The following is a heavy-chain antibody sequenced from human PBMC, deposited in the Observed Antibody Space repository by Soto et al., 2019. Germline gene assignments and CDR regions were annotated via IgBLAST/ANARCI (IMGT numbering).Heavy chain of an antibody. J-gene: IGHJ4*02. CDR2: IYYSGGT. CDR3: ARHDHSNLLAY. V-gene: IGHV4-39*01. D-gene: IGHD4-4*01. Sequence: SETLSLTCTVSGGSISSSSYYWGWIRQPPGKGLEWIGSIYYSGGTYYNPSLKSRVTISVDTSKNQFSLKLSSVTAADTAVYYCARHDHSNLLAYWGQGTLVTVSS. CDR1: GGSISSSSYY.